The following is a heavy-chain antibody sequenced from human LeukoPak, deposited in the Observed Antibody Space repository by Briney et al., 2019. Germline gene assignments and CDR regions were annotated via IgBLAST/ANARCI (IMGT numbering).Heavy chain of an antibody. CDR2: ISGSGGST. Sequence: GGSLRLSRAASGFTFSSYAMSWVRQAPGKGLEWVSAISGSGGSTYYADSVKGRFTISRDNSKNTLYLQMNSLRAEDTAVYYCAKDQNGDYQIALFDYWGQGTLVTVSS. CDR1: GFTFSSYA. V-gene: IGHV3-23*01. D-gene: IGHD4-17*01. J-gene: IGHJ4*02. CDR3: AKDQNGDYQIALFDY.